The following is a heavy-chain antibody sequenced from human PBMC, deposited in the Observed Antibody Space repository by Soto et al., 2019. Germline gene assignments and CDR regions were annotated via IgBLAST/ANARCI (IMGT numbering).Heavy chain of an antibody. CDR2: IYYSGST. Sequence: QVQLQESGPGLVKPSQTLSLTYTVSGGSISSGGYYWSWIRQHPGKGLEWIGYIYYSGSTYYNPSLKSRVTISVDTSKNQFSLKLSSVTAADTAVYYCARAGGYCSGGSCQGDYYYYGMDVWGQGTTVTVSS. J-gene: IGHJ6*02. CDR1: GGSISSGGYY. CDR3: ARAGGYCSGGSCQGDYYYYGMDV. V-gene: IGHV4-31*03. D-gene: IGHD2-15*01.